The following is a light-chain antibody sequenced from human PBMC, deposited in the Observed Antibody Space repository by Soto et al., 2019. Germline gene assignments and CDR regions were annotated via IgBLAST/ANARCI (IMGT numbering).Light chain of an antibody. CDR3: CSYAGSSTLV. CDR2: EVT. J-gene: IGLJ2*01. Sequence: QSVLTQPASVSGSPGQSITISCTGTSSDVGSHNFVSWYQQRPGKAPKLMIFEVTKRPSGVSSRFSASKSGNTASLTISGVQAEDEADYYCCSYAGSSTLVFGGGTKVTVL. CDR1: SSDVGSHNF. V-gene: IGLV2-23*02.